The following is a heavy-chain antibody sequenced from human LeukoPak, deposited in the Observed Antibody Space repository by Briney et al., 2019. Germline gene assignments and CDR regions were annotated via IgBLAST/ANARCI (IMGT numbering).Heavy chain of an antibody. CDR1: GFTFRSYS. CDR3: ARDLRDSSGYYYH. Sequence: PGGSLRLSCAPSGFTFRSYSMNWVRHAPGKGLEWVSSISSSSSYIYYADSVKGRFTISRDNAKNSLYLQMNSLRAEDTAVYYCARDLRDSSGYYYHWGQGTLVTVSS. D-gene: IGHD3-22*01. J-gene: IGHJ5*02. V-gene: IGHV3-21*01. CDR2: ISSSSSYI.